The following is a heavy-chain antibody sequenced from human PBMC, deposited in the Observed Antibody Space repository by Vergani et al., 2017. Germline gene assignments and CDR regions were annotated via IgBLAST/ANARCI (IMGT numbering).Heavy chain of an antibody. D-gene: IGHD2-15*01. CDR1: GYTFTGYY. CDR3: ARTLGYCSGGSCYGYYYYGMDV. Sequence: QVQLVQSGAEVKKPGASVKVSCKASGYTFTGYYMHWVRQAPGQGLEWMGWINPNSGGTNYAQKFQGRVTMTRDTSISTAYMELSRLRSDDTAVYYCARTLGYCSGGSCYGYYYYGMDVWGQGTTVTVSS. CDR2: INPNSGGT. J-gene: IGHJ6*02. V-gene: IGHV1-2*02.